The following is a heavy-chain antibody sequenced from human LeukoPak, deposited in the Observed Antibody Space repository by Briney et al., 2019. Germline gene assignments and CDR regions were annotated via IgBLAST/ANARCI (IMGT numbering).Heavy chain of an antibody. CDR2: IIPIFGTA. V-gene: IGHV1-69*05. J-gene: IGHJ6*03. CDR3: AVMDQGEGEDYYYYYMDV. Sequence: ASVKVSCKASGGTFSSYAISWVRQAPGQGLEWMGGIIPIFGTANYAQKFQGRVTITTDESTSTAYMELSSLRSEDTAVYYCAVMDQGEGEDYYYYYMDVWGKGTTVTVSS. CDR1: GGTFSSYA. D-gene: IGHD1-26*01.